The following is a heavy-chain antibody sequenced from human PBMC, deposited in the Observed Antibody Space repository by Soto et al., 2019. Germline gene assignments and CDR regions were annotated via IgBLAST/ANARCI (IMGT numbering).Heavy chain of an antibody. CDR3: TRQLIGSAKPSDC. V-gene: IGHV3-73*01. D-gene: IGHD3-10*01. J-gene: IGHJ4*02. CDR2: IRSKANSYAT. Sequence: SLRLSCAASRLTFYCSAMHLVRQASGKGLEWVGRIRSKANSYATAYAASVKGRFTISRDDSKNTAYLQMNSLKTEDTAVYYCTRQLIGSAKPSDCWGQGTLVTVS. CDR1: RLTFYCSA.